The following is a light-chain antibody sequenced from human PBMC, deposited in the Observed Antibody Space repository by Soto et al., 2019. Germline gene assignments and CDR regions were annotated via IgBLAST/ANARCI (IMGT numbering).Light chain of an antibody. CDR1: QSVSSSY. Sequence: SGWTLSPGTLSLSPGERATLSCRASQSVSSSYLAWYQQKPGQAPRLLIYGASSRATGIPDRFSGSGSGTDFTLTISRLEPEDFAVYYCQQYGGSFRVFGPGTKVDIK. CDR3: QQYGGSFRV. J-gene: IGKJ3*01. V-gene: IGKV3-20*01. CDR2: GAS.